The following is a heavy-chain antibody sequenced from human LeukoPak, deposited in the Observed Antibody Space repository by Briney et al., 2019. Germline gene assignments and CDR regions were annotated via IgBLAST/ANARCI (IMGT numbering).Heavy chain of an antibody. V-gene: IGHV1-2*02. J-gene: IGHJ4*02. CDR3: ARGIVGAHQLIAY. CDR2: INPNSGGT. Sequence: GASVKVSCKASGYTFTGYYMHWVRQAPGQGLEWMGWINPNSGGTNFAQKFQGRVTMTRDTSISTAYMELSSLTSDDTAVYYCARGIVGAHQLIAYWGQGTLVTVSS. CDR1: GYTFTGYY. D-gene: IGHD1-26*01.